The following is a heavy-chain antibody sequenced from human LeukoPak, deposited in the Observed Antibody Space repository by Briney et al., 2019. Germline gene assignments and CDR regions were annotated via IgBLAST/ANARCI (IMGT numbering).Heavy chain of an antibody. Sequence: ASVKVSCKASGYTFTSYDINWVRQATGHGLEWIGWMNPNSGNTGYAQKFQGRVTMTRNTSISTAYMELSSLRSEDTAVYYCARGRSSWYAFDIWGQGTMVTVSS. CDR3: ARGRSSWYAFDI. CDR2: MNPNSGNT. CDR1: GYTFTSYD. J-gene: IGHJ3*02. V-gene: IGHV1-8*01. D-gene: IGHD6-13*01.